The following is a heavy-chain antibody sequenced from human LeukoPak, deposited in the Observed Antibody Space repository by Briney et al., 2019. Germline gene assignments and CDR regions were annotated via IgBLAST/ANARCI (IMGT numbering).Heavy chain of an antibody. CDR3: ARDWGFGELFVAF. V-gene: IGHV3-7*01. CDR1: GFTFSSYE. D-gene: IGHD3-10*01. CDR2: INQDGSEN. J-gene: IGHJ4*02. Sequence: PGGSLRLSCAASGFTFSSYEMNWVRQAPGKGLEWVANINQDGSENYYVDSVKGRFTISRDNVRNSVYLQMNSLRADDTAVYYCARDWGFGELFVAFWGQGTLVTVSS.